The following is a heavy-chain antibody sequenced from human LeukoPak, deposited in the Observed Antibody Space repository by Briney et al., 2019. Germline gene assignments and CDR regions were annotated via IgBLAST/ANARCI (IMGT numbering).Heavy chain of an antibody. D-gene: IGHD3-3*01. V-gene: IGHV4-34*01. CDR3: ARSPPLKYYDFWSGYMDV. Sequence: PSETLSLTCAVYGGSFSGYYWSWIRQPPGKGLEWIGEINHSGSTNYNPSLKSRVTISVDTSKNQFSLKLSSVTAADTAVYYCARSPPLKYYDFWSGYMDVWGKGTTVTVSS. CDR1: GGSFSGYY. J-gene: IGHJ6*04. CDR2: INHSGST.